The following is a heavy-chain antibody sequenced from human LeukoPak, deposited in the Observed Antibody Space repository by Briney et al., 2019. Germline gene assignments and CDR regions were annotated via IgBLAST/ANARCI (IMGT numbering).Heavy chain of an antibody. V-gene: IGHV3-23*01. D-gene: IGHD2-21*02. CDR1: GFTFSTYG. CDR3: AKSHHVTAIDY. Sequence: GGTLRLSCAASGFTFSTYGMSWVRQAPGKGLEWVSGISVSGGSTYYADSVKGRFTISRDNSKNTLYLQMNSLRAEDTAVYYCAKSHHVTAIDYWGQGTLVTVSS. J-gene: IGHJ4*02. CDR2: ISVSGGST.